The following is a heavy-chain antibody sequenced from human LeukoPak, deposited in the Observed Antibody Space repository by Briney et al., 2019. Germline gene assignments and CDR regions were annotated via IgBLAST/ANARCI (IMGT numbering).Heavy chain of an antibody. CDR1: GFTFSKYW. CDR3: ATKQWLAPPPDS. D-gene: IGHD6-19*01. V-gene: IGHV3-74*01. Sequence: GGSLRLSCAASGFTFSKYWMLWVRQAPGKGLESVSRINTDGTVTTYADSVKGRFAVSRDNADNTMFLQMNSVRDGDTAVYYCATKQWLAPPPDSWGQGTPVTVSS. J-gene: IGHJ4*02. CDR2: INTDGTVT.